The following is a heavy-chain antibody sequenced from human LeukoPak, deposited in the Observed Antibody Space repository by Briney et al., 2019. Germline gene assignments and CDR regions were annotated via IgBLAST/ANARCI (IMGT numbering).Heavy chain of an antibody. J-gene: IGHJ2*01. D-gene: IGHD6-13*01. V-gene: IGHV4-38-2*02. CDR2: IYHSGST. CDR3: ARVYYSNSYDYWYFDL. Sequence: PSETLSLTCTVSGYSISSGYYWGWIRQPPGKGLEWIGSIYHSGSTYYNPSLKSRVTISVDTSKNRFSLKLSSVTAADTAVYYCARVYYSNSYDYWYFDLWGRGTLVTVSS. CDR1: GYSISSGYY.